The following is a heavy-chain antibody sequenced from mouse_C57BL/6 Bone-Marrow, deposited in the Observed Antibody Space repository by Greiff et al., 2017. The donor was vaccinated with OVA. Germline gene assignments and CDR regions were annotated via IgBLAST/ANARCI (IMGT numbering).Heavy chain of an antibody. CDR1: GYTFTSYG. V-gene: IGHV1-81*01. Sequence: VKLMESGAELARPGASVKLSCKASGYTFTSYGISWVKQRTGQGLEWIGEIYPRSGNTYYNEKFKGKATLTADKSSSTAYMELRSLTSEDSAVYFCARESLYYYGSSYWGQGTTLTVSS. J-gene: IGHJ2*01. CDR2: IYPRSGNT. D-gene: IGHD1-1*01. CDR3: ARESLYYYGSSY.